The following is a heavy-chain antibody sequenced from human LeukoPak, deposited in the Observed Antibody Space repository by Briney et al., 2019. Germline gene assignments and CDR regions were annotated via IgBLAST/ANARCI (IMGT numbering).Heavy chain of an antibody. CDR2: LYTSGST. V-gene: IGHV4-4*07. CDR1: GGSISTYY. CDR3: ARHNYFGSGSRSLEFDY. J-gene: IGHJ4*02. D-gene: IGHD3-10*01. Sequence: SETLSLTCSVSGGSISTYYWSWIRQPAGKGLEWIGRLYTSGSTNYNPSLQSRVTMSVDTSKNQFSLRLSSVTAADTAVYYCARHNYFGSGSRSLEFDYWGQGTLVTISS.